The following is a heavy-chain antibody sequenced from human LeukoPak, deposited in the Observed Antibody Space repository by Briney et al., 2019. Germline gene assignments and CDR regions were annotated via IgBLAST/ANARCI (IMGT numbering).Heavy chain of an antibody. Sequence: GGSLRLSCAASGFTFSSYAMHWVRQAPGKGLEWVAVISYDGSNKYYADSVKGRFTISRDNSKNTLYLQMNSLRAEDTAVYYCARDLSIAVVAYYFDFWGQGTLVTVSS. J-gene: IGHJ4*02. CDR2: ISYDGSNK. V-gene: IGHV3-30*04. D-gene: IGHD6-19*01. CDR3: ARDLSIAVVAYYFDF. CDR1: GFTFSSYA.